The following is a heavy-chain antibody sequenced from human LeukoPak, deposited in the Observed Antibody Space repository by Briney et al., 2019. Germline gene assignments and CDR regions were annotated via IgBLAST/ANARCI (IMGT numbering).Heavy chain of an antibody. CDR1: GGSISSYL. D-gene: IGHD2-21*02. Sequence: SETLSLTCTVSGGSISSYLWSWIRQSAGKRLEWLGRIHTSGTTTYSPSLQSRLTMSVDTSKSQVSLRLTSVTAADTAVYYCATEQVPASAWGFDYWGQGSLVTVSS. CDR2: IHTSGTT. J-gene: IGHJ4*02. CDR3: ATEQVPASAWGFDY. V-gene: IGHV4-4*07.